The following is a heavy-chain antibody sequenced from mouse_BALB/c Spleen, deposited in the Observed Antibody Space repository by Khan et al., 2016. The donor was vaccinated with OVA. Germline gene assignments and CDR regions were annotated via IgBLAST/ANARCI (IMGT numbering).Heavy chain of an antibody. D-gene: IGHD2-10*01. CDR3: ARPPYFSYVMVY. CDR2: INTYTGEP. Sequence: QIQLVQSGPELKKPGETVKISCKASGYTFTNYGMNWVKQAPGKGLKWMGWINTYTGEPTYADDFRGRFAFSLETSASTAYLQINNLQNEDTATEFCARPPYFSYVMVYWGQGTSVTVSS. CDR1: GYTFTNYG. J-gene: IGHJ4*01. V-gene: IGHV9-3-1*01.